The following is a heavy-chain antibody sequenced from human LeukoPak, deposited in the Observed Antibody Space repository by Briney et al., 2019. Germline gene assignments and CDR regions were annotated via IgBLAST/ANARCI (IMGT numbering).Heavy chain of an antibody. CDR2: IYYSGST. CDR3: ARDDLWGWEDGDYEEERESDV. Sequence: PSETLSLTCTVSGGSISSSSYYWGWIRQPPGKGLEWIGSIYYSGSTYYNPSLKSRVTISVDTSKNQFSLKLSSVTAADTAVYYCARDDLWGWEDGDYEEERESDVWGKGTTVTVSS. V-gene: IGHV4-39*07. CDR1: GGSISSSSYY. D-gene: IGHD4-17*01. J-gene: IGHJ6*04.